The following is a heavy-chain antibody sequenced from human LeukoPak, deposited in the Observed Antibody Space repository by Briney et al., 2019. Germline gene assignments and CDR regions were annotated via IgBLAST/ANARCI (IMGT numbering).Heavy chain of an antibody. D-gene: IGHD3-10*01. Sequence: GGSLRLSCAASGFTFSSYWMSWVRQAPGKGLEWVANIKQDGSEKYYVDSVKGRFTISRDNAKNSLYLQMNSLRAEDTAVYYCARGSPWPSREYFFDYWGQGNLVTVSA. CDR1: GFTFSSYW. J-gene: IGHJ4*02. CDR3: ARGSPWPSREYFFDY. V-gene: IGHV3-7*01. CDR2: IKQDGSEK.